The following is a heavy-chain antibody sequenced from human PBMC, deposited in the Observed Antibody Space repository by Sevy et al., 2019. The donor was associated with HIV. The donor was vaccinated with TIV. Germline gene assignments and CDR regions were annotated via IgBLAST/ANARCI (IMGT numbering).Heavy chain of an antibody. D-gene: IGHD2-15*01. CDR1: GFTFSTYG. V-gene: IGHV3-30*18. Sequence: GESLKISCAASGFTFSTYGMHWVRQAPGKGLEWVAVISYGGRHKYDADSVKGRFTISRDNSKNTLDLQMNSLRAEDSAVYYCAKDRDIVIVLGATALRQWGQGTLVTVSS. CDR3: AKDRDIVIVLGATALRQ. J-gene: IGHJ1*01. CDR2: ISYGGRHK.